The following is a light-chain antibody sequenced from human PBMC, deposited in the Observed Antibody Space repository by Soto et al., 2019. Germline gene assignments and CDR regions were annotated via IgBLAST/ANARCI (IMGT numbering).Light chain of an antibody. Sequence: DIPMTQSPSTLSASVGDRVTITCRASQSISSWLAWYQQKPGKAPKLLIYKASSLESGVPSRFSGSGSGTEFTLTISSLQPDDFATYYCQQYNSYSLWTFGQGTKADI. CDR3: QQYNSYSLWT. V-gene: IGKV1-5*03. CDR2: KAS. CDR1: QSISSW. J-gene: IGKJ1*01.